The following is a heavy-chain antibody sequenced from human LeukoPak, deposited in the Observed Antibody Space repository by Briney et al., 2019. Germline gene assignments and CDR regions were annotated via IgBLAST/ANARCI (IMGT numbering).Heavy chain of an antibody. CDR3: ARDSWDWFMGVHAFDI. D-gene: IGHD3/OR15-3a*01. V-gene: IGHV3-30-3*01. Sequence: GGSLRLSCAASGFTFSSYAMHWVRQAPGKGLEWVAVISYDGSNKYYADSVKGRFTISRDNAKNSLYLQMNSLRAEDTAVYYCARDSWDWFMGVHAFDIWGQGTMVTVSS. J-gene: IGHJ3*02. CDR1: GFTFSSYA. CDR2: ISYDGSNK.